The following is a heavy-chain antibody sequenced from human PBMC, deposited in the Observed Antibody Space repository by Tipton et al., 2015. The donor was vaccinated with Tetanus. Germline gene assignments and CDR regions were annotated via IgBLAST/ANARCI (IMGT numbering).Heavy chain of an antibody. CDR1: GGXFRYHA. CDR3: ASAKDDAGSGSYWYFDP. CDR2: IIPVFGTS. D-gene: IGHD3-10*01. Sequence: QLVQSGAEAKKPGSSVKVSCKASGGXFRYHAISWVRQAXGQXXXWXGGIIPVFGTSNYAQNFQDRVTVTADKSTSTVYMELRSLRPDGTAVYSCASAKDDAGSGSYWYFDPWGRGTLVAVSS. V-gene: IGHV1-69*06. J-gene: IGHJ2*01.